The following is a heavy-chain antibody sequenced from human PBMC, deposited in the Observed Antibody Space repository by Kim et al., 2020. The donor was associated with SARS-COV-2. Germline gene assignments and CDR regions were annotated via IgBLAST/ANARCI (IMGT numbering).Heavy chain of an antibody. D-gene: IGHD2-2*01. CDR2: INHSGST. CDR3: ARGHGAKFPGRGIVVSY. Sequence: SETLSLTCAVYGGSFSGYYWSWIRQPPGKGLEWIGEINHSGSTNYNPSLKSRVTISVDTSKNQFSLKLSSVTAADTAVYYCARGHGAKFPGRGIVVSYWGQGTLVTVSS. J-gene: IGHJ4*02. CDR1: GGSFSGYY. V-gene: IGHV4-34*01.